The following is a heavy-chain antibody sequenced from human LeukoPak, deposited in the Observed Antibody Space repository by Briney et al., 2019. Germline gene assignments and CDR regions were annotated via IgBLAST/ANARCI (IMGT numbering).Heavy chain of an antibody. CDR1: GYSFTSYW. J-gene: IGHJ5*02. Sequence: GESLKISCKGSGYSFTSYWISWVRQMPGKGLEWMGRIDPSDSYTNYSPSFQGHVTISADKSISTAYLQWSSLKASDTAMYYCPRHGGNSRRWFDPWGQGTLVTVSS. CDR3: PRHGGNSRRWFDP. V-gene: IGHV5-10-1*01. CDR2: IDPSDSYT. D-gene: IGHD4-23*01.